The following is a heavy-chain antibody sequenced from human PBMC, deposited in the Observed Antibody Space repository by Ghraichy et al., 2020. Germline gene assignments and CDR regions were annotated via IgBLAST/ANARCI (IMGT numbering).Heavy chain of an antibody. CDR1: GFTFSSYA. CDR3: ARAGRDYSSSWFPGVPAPAPHY. CDR2: ISYDGSNK. Sequence: GGSLRLSCAASGFTFSSYAMHWVRQAPGKGLEWVAVISYDGSNKYYADSVKGRFTISRDNSKNTLYLQMNSLRAEDTAVYYCARAGRDYSSSWFPGVPAPAPHYWGQGTMVTVSS. D-gene: IGHD6-13*01. J-gene: IGHJ4*02. V-gene: IGHV3-30-3*01.